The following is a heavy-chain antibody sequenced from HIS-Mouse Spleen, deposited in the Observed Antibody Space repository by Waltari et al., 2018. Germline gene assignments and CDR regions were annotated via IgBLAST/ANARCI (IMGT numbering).Heavy chain of an antibody. CDR2: INHSGST. Sequence: QVQLQQWGAGLLKPSETLSLTCAVYGGSFRGSYWSWIRHPPGKGLEWIGEINHSGSTNYNPSLKSRVTISVDTSKNQFSLKLSSVTAADTAVYYCARGALRGSYYWGEYFQHWGQGTLVTVSS. CDR3: ARGALRGSYYWGEYFQH. J-gene: IGHJ1*01. CDR1: GGSFRGSY. D-gene: IGHD1-26*01. V-gene: IGHV4-34*01.